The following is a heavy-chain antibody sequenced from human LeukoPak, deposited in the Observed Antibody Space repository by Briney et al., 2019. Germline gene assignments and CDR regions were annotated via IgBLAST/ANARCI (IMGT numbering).Heavy chain of an antibody. D-gene: IGHD6-13*01. CDR2: INCDNGGA. J-gene: IGHJ4*02. Sequence: ASVTVSCKASGYTFTDYYVHWFRQAPGQGLEWMGWINCDNGGAHLARNFQARVTMTRGTSIATASMELTRLRPDDTVVYYCARDSRAAVGTFFDYWGQGTLVTVSS. CDR3: ARDSRAAVGTFFDY. CDR1: GYTFTDYY. V-gene: IGHV1-2*02.